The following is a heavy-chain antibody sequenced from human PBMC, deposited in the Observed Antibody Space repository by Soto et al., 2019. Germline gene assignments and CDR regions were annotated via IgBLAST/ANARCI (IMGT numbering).Heavy chain of an antibody. CDR1: GFTFSSHW. CDR3: ARDKSPYYYDSSGYCDY. Sequence: GGSLRLSCAASGFTFSSHWMSWVRQAPGKGPEWVANIKQDGSEKYYVDSVKGRFTISRDNAKNSVYLQMNSLRVEDTAVYYCARDKSPYYYDSSGYCDYWGQGTLVTVSS. J-gene: IGHJ4*02. CDR2: IKQDGSEK. V-gene: IGHV3-7*01. D-gene: IGHD3-22*01.